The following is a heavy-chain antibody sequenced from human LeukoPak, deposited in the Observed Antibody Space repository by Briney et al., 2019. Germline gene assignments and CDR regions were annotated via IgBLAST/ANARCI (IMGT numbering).Heavy chain of an antibody. V-gene: IGHV4-30-4*08. CDR2: IYYSGST. D-gene: IGHD6-19*01. J-gene: IGHJ5*02. CDR3: ARAPEQWLANNWFDP. CDR1: GGSISSGDYY. Sequence: PSQTLSLTCTVSGGSISSGDYYWSWIRQPPGKGLEWIGYIYYSGSTYYNPSLKSRVTISVDTSKNQFSLKLSSVTAADTAVYYCARAPEQWLANNWFDPWGQGTLVTVSS.